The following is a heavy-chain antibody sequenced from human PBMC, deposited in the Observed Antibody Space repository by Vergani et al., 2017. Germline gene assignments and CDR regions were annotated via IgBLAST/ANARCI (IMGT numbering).Heavy chain of an antibody. Sequence: QVQLVQSGAEVKKPGSSVKVSCKASGGTFSSYAISWVRQAPGQGLEWMGGIIPIFGTANYAQKFQGRVTITADESTSTAYMELSSLRSEDTAVYYCARVGGSSWYVGAQTIHAVDPWGQGTLVTVSS. V-gene: IGHV1-69*01. J-gene: IGHJ5*02. CDR1: GGTFSSYA. CDR3: ARVGGSSWYVGAQTIHAVDP. CDR2: IIPIFGTA. D-gene: IGHD6-13*01.